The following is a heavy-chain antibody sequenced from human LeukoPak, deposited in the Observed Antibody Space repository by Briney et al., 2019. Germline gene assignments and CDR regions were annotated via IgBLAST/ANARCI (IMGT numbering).Heavy chain of an antibody. CDR3: ARDRPHNWFDP. CDR1: GFTFSNFW. J-gene: IGHJ5*02. CDR2: ISADGSDA. V-gene: IGHV3-74*01. Sequence: GGSLRLSCAASGFTFSNFWMHWVRQASGKGLVWVSRISADGSDAVYADSVKGRFTISRDNAKNTVHLQVNNLRAEDTAVYYCARDRPHNWFDPWGQGTLVRASS.